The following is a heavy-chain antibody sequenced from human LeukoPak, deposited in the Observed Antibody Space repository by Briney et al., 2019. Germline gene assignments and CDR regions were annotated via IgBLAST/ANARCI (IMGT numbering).Heavy chain of an antibody. J-gene: IGHJ3*02. D-gene: IGHD3-22*01. Sequence: NPSETLSLTCTVSGGSVSSGSYYWSWIRQPPGKGLEWIGYIYYSGSTKYNPSLKSRVTISLDTAKNQFSLKLSSVTAADTAVYYCAREWLPYAFDIWGQGTMVTVSS. V-gene: IGHV4-61*01. CDR1: GGSVSSGSYY. CDR3: AREWLPYAFDI. CDR2: IYYSGST.